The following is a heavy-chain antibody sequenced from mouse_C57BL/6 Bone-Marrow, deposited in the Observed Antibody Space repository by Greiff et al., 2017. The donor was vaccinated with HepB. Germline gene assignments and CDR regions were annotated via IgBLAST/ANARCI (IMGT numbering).Heavy chain of an antibody. V-gene: IGHV1-80*01. CDR1: GYAFSSYW. CDR2: IYPGDGDT. CDR3: ARHYGNYLYYFDY. D-gene: IGHD2-1*01. J-gene: IGHJ2*01. Sequence: QVQLQQSGAELVKPGASVKISCKASGYAFSSYWMNWVKQRPGKGLEWIGQIYPGDGDTNYNGKFKGKATLTADKSSSTAYMQLSSLTSEDSAVYFCARHYGNYLYYFDYWGQGTTLTVSS.